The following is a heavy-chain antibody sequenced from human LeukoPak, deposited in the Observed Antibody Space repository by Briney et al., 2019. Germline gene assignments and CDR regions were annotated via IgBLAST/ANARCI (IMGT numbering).Heavy chain of an antibody. CDR1: GYTFSSYG. Sequence: ASVKVSCKASGYTFSSYGISWVRQAPGQGLDWMGWISTYDGNTKYAQKLQGRVTMTTDTSTTTAYLELSSLRSEDTAVYYCARDPGKNYYDSSGYYYSYWGQGTLVTVSS. CDR2: ISTYDGNT. V-gene: IGHV1-18*01. D-gene: IGHD3-22*01. CDR3: ARDPGKNYYDSSGYYYSY. J-gene: IGHJ4*02.